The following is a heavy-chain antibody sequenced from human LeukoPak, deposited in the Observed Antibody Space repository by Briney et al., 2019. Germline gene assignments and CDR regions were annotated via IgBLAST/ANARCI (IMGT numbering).Heavy chain of an antibody. CDR3: ASRRDGYNWYFWYFDL. CDR2: IYYSGST. CDR1: GDSISSGGYY. Sequence: SEILSLTWTVSGDSISSGGYYWRWIRQHPGKGLEWIGYIYYSGSTYYNPSLKSRVTISVDTSKNQFSLKLSSVTAADTAVYYCASRRDGYNWYFWYFDLWGRGTLVTVSS. D-gene: IGHD5-12*01. V-gene: IGHV4-31*02. J-gene: IGHJ2*01.